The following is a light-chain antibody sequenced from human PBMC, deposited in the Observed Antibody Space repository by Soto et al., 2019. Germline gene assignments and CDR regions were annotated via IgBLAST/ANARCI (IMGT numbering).Light chain of an antibody. Sequence: DIQMTQSPSSLSASVGDRVTITCRASQAIYNYLAWYQQKPGKVPTLLISAASTLQSGVPSRFSGSGSGTDFTLTISSLQPEDVATYYCQKFSAVPTFGGGIKVEI. CDR3: QKFSAVPT. CDR2: AAS. CDR1: QAIYNY. J-gene: IGKJ4*01. V-gene: IGKV1-27*01.